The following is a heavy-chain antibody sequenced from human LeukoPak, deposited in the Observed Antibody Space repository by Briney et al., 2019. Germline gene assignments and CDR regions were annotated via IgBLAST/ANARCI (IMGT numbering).Heavy chain of an antibody. D-gene: IGHD3-10*01. Sequence: PGGSLRLSCTASGFIFNKYWMSWVRQAPGKGLEWVSSISSSSSYIYYADSVKGRFTISRDNAKNSLYLQMNSLRAEDTAVYYCASLYYGSGARRIDYWGQGTLVTVSS. V-gene: IGHV3-21*01. CDR1: GFIFNKYW. CDR2: ISSSSSYI. CDR3: ASLYYGSGARRIDY. J-gene: IGHJ4*02.